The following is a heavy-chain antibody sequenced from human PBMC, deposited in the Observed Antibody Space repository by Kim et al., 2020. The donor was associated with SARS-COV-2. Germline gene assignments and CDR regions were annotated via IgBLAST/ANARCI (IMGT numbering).Heavy chain of an antibody. Sequence: GGSLRLSCAASGFTFSSYGMHWVRQAPGKGLEWVAVISYDGSNKYYVDSVKGRFTISRDNSKNTLYLQMNSLRAEDTAVYYCAKAAKYYYDSSGGFDYWG. CDR3: AKAAKYYYDSSGGFDY. J-gene: IGHJ4*01. CDR2: ISYDGSNK. CDR1: GFTFSSYG. D-gene: IGHD3-22*01. V-gene: IGHV3-30*18.